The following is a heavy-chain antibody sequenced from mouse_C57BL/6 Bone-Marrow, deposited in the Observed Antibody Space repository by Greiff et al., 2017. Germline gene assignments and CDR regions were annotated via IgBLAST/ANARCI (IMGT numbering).Heavy chain of an antibody. CDR2: IRNKANGYTT. Sequence: DVKLVESGGGLVQPGGSLSLSCAASGFTFTDYYMSWVRQPPGKALEWLGFIRNKANGYTTEYSASVKGRFTISRDNSQSILYLQMNALRAEDSATYYCARLTETNYAMDYWGQGTSVTVSS. V-gene: IGHV7-3*01. CDR3: ARLTETNYAMDY. CDR1: GFTFTDYY. J-gene: IGHJ4*01. D-gene: IGHD4-1*01.